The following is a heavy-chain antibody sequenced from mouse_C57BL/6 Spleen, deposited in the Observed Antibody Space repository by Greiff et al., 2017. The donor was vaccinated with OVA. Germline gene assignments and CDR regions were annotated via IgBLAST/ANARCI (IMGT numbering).Heavy chain of an antibody. J-gene: IGHJ4*01. Sequence: QVQLQQPGAELVRPGSSVKLSCKASGYTFTSSWMDWVKQRPGQGLEWIGNLYPSDSETHYNQKFKDKATLTVDKSSSTAYMQLSSLTAEDSAVYYCAAGPMDYWGQGTSVTVSS. CDR3: AAGPMDY. D-gene: IGHD4-1*01. CDR2: LYPSDSET. CDR1: GYTFTSSW. V-gene: IGHV1-61*01.